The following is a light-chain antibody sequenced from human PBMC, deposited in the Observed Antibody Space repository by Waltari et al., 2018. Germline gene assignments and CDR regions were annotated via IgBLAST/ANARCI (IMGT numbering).Light chain of an antibody. Sequence: AIQLTQSPSSLSASVGDRVTITCRASQGIRNDLGWYQQKPGKAPKLLIYAASSLQSGVPSRFSGTGSGTDFTLTISSLQPEDFATYYCLQDYIYPWTFGQGTKVEIK. CDR3: LQDYIYPWT. CDR1: QGIRND. CDR2: AAS. J-gene: IGKJ1*01. V-gene: IGKV1-6*01.